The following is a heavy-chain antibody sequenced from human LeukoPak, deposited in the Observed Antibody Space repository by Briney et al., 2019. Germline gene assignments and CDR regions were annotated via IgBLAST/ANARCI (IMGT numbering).Heavy chain of an antibody. Sequence: GGSLRLSCAASGFTFSSYSMNWVRQAPGKGLEWVSSITSSSNYIYYADSVKGRFTISRDNAKNSLFLQMNSLRAEDTAVYYCARDLGYCTSSSCQPDYYYYGMDVWGKGTTVTVSS. CDR1: GFTFSSYS. D-gene: IGHD2-2*01. CDR3: ARDLGYCTSSSCQPDYYYYGMDV. CDR2: ITSSSNYI. J-gene: IGHJ6*04. V-gene: IGHV3-21*01.